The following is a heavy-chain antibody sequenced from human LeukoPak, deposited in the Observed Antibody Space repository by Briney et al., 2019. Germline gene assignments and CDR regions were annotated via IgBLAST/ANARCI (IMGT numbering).Heavy chain of an antibody. CDR3: ARLVAAAADDEGS. Sequence: GSLRLSCAVSGFTFSNYWMTWVRQAPGKGLEWIGSIYYSGSTYYNPSLKSRVTISIDTSKNQFSLKLSSVTAADTAVYYCARLVAAAADDEGSWGQGTLVTVSS. D-gene: IGHD6-13*01. CDR2: IYYSGST. V-gene: IGHV4-39*07. J-gene: IGHJ5*02. CDR1: GFTFSNYW.